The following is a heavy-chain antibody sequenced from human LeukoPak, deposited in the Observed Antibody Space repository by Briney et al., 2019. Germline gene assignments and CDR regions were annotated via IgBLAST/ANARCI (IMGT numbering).Heavy chain of an antibody. D-gene: IGHD2-21*01. V-gene: IGHV3-21*01. CDR2: ISSSSSYI. CDR3: ASGVVVVAPGAFDI. Sequence: PGGSLRLSCAASGFTFSSYSMNWVRQAPGKGLEWVSSISSSSSYIYYADSVKGRFTISRDNAKNSLYLQMNSPRAEDTAVYYCASGVVVVAPGAFDIWGQGTMVTVSS. CDR1: GFTFSSYS. J-gene: IGHJ3*02.